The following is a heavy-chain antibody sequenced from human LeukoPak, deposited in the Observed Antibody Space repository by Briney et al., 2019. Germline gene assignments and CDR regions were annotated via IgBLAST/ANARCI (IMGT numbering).Heavy chain of an antibody. J-gene: IGHJ3*02. CDR1: GGTFSSYA. D-gene: IGHD3-10*01. CDR3: ARSHVPMVRGVTDAFDI. CDR2: IIPIFGTA. Sequence: GASVKVSCKASGGTFSSYAISWVRQAPGQGLEWMGGIIPIFGTANYAQKFQGRVTITADESTSTAYMELSSLRSEDTAVYYCARSHVPMVRGVTDAFDIWGQGTMVTVSS. V-gene: IGHV1-69*13.